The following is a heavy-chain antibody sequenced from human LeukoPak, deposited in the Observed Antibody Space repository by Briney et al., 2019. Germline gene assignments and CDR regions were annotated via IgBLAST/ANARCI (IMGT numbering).Heavy chain of an antibody. CDR3: AREGGGSSATHHWLDP. CDR2: IYYSGSP. J-gene: IGHJ5*02. D-gene: IGHD2-15*01. V-gene: IGHV4-30-4*01. CDR1: GGSISSGDYY. Sequence: SETLSLTCTVSGGSISSGDYYWSWIRQPPGKGLEWIGYIYYSGSPYYNPSLKSRVTISVDTSKNQFSLKLSSVTAADTAVYYCAREGGGSSATHHWLDPWGRGTLVTVSS.